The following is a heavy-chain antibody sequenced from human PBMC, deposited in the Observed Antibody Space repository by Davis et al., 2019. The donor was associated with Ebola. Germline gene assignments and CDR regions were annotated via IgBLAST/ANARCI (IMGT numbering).Heavy chain of an antibody. D-gene: IGHD2-8*01. CDR1: GFTFSRYW. V-gene: IGHV3-74*01. CDR2: ISSDGGIT. CDR3: ARQSNWAFDY. J-gene: IGHJ4*02. Sequence: PGGSLRLSCAASGFTFSRYWMHWVRQAPGKGLVYVSRISSDGGITSYADSVKGRFTISRDNDQNTLYLQMNILKAEDTAMYYCARQSNWAFDYWGQGTLVTVSS.